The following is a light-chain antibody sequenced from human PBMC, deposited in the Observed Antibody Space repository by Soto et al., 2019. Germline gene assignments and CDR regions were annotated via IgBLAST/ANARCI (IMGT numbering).Light chain of an antibody. CDR1: QSVSSN. V-gene: IGKV3-15*01. CDR3: QQYNNWPRT. Sequence: EIVMTQSPATLSVSPGERATLSCRASQSVSSNLAWYQQKPGQAPRLLIYGASTRATRIPARFSGSGSGTECTLTISSLQSEDFAVYYCQQYNNWPRTFGQGTKVEIK. CDR2: GAS. J-gene: IGKJ1*01.